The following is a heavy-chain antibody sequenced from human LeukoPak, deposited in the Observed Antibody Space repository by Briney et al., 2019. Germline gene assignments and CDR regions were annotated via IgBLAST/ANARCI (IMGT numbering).Heavy chain of an antibody. J-gene: IGHJ5*02. CDR1: GFTFSSYG. CDR3: ARARYCSSTSCLRGSLYWFDP. Sequence: PGGSLRLSCAASGFTFSSYGMHWVRQAPGKGLEWVAVIWYDGSNKYYADSVKGRFTISRDNSKNTLYLQMNSLRAEDTAVYYCARARYCSSTSCLRGSLYWFDPWGQGTLVTVSS. V-gene: IGHV3-33*08. D-gene: IGHD2-2*01. CDR2: IWYDGSNK.